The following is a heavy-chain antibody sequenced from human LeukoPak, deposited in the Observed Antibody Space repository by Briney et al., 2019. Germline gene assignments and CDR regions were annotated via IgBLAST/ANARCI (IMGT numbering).Heavy chain of an antibody. D-gene: IGHD2-21*01. Sequence: ASVKVSCKASGYTFTSYAMHWVRQAPGQRLEWMGWINAGNGNTKYSQKFQGRVTITRDTSASTAYMELSRLRSADTAVYFCARGRHQGYCGGDCYSPYFDYWGQGTLVTVSS. CDR1: GYTFTSYA. CDR2: INAGNGNT. J-gene: IGHJ4*02. CDR3: ARGRHQGYCGGDCYSPYFDY. V-gene: IGHV1-3*01.